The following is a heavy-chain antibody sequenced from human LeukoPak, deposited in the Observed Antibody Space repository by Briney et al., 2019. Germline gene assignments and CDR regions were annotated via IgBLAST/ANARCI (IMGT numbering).Heavy chain of an antibody. CDR3: ARQPPSIWFGELTP. Sequence: EASVKVSCKASGYTFTSYGISWVRQAPGQGLEWMGWISAYNGNTNYAQKLQGRVTMTTDTSTSTAYMELRSLRSDDTAVYYCARQPPSIWFGELTPWGQGTLVTVSS. J-gene: IGHJ5*02. CDR1: GYTFTSYG. D-gene: IGHD3-10*01. CDR2: ISAYNGNT. V-gene: IGHV1-18*01.